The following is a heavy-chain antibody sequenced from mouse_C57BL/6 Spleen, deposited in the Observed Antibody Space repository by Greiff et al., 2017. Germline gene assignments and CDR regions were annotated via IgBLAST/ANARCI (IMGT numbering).Heavy chain of an antibody. D-gene: IGHD2-1*01. CDR3: ARRGGPLLD. Sequence: QVQLQQPGAELVKPGASVKLSCKASGYTFTSYWMQWVKQRPGQGLEWIGEIDPSDSYTNYNQKFKGKATLTVDTSSSTAYMQLSSLTSEDSAVYYCARRGGPLLDWGQGTLVTVSA. CDR2: IDPSDSYT. V-gene: IGHV1-50*01. J-gene: IGHJ3*01. CDR1: GYTFTSYW.